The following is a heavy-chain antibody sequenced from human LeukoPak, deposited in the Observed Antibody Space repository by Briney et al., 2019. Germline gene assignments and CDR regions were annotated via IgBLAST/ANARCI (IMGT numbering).Heavy chain of an antibody. Sequence: SVKVSCKTSGGSFSNYIITWVRQAPGQGLEWMLGIVPLFATPHYAQKYQGRLTIITDEPTSTAYVELSSLTSEDTAVYYCASRNDILTGYYPNSWGQGTLVVVSS. J-gene: IGHJ4*02. D-gene: IGHD3-9*01. CDR1: GGSFSNYI. CDR2: IVPLFATP. V-gene: IGHV1-69*05. CDR3: ASRNDILTGYYPNS.